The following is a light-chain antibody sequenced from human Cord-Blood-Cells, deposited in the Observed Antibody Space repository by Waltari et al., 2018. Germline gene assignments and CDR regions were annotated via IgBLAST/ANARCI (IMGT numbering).Light chain of an antibody. Sequence: SYELTQPPSVSVSLGQMARITCSGEALPKQSAYWYQQKPGQFPVLVIYKDSERPSGIPERFSGSSSGTIVTLTISGVQAEDEADYYCLSADSSGTYYVFGTGTKVTVL. V-gene: IGLV3-16*01. CDR1: ALPKQS. CDR3: LSADSSGTYYV. CDR2: KDS. J-gene: IGLJ1*01.